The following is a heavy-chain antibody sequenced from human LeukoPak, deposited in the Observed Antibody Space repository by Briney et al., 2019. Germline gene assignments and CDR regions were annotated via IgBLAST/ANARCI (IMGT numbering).Heavy chain of an antibody. V-gene: IGHV4-30-4*01. CDR3: ARGSSSSGWFDP. D-gene: IGHD6-6*01. CDR2: IYYSGST. Sequence: PSPTLSLTCTVSGGSISSGDYYWSWIRQPPGKGLEWIGYIYYSGSTYYNPSLKSRVTISVDTSKNQFSLKLSSVTAADTAVYYCARGSSSSGWFDPWGQGTLVTVSS. J-gene: IGHJ5*02. CDR1: GGSISSGDYY.